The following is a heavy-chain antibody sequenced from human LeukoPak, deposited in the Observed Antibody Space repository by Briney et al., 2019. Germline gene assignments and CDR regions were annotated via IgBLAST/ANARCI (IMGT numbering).Heavy chain of an antibody. Sequence: PGGSLRLSCAASGFTFSSCWMHWVRQAPGKGLVWVSRINTDGSTINYADSVKGRFTISRDNAKNTLYLQMNSLRAEDTAVYYCARAVTIATRSTGYWGKGTLVTVSS. CDR3: ARAVTIATRSTGY. D-gene: IGHD6-6*01. V-gene: IGHV3-74*01. J-gene: IGHJ4*02. CDR1: GFTFSSCW. CDR2: INTDGSTI.